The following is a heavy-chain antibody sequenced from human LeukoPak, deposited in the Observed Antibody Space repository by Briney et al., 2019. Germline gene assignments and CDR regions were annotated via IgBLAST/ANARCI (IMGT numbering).Heavy chain of an antibody. Sequence: PGRSLRLSCAASGFTFSSYAMPWVRQAPGKGLEWVAVISYDGSNKYYADSVKGRFTISRDNSKNTLYLQMNSLRAEDTAVYYCARVQAYSSGWYYFDYWGQGTLVTVSS. J-gene: IGHJ4*02. D-gene: IGHD6-19*01. CDR3: ARVQAYSSGWYYFDY. CDR2: ISYDGSNK. V-gene: IGHV3-30-3*01. CDR1: GFTFSSYA.